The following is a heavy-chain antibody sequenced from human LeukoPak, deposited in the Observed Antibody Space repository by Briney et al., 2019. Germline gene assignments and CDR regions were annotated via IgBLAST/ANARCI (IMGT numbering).Heavy chain of an antibody. CDR2: IYYSGSA. D-gene: IGHD3-22*01. CDR1: GDSVSSGNYY. J-gene: IGHJ4*02. Sequence: SETLSLTCIVSGDSVSSGNYYWSWIRQPPGKGLEYIGYIYYSGSANYNPSLKSRVTISVDPSKNQFSLKLSSVTAADTAVYYCARNGDYYEKSGYYYLFDFWGQGTLVTVSS. V-gene: IGHV4-61*01. CDR3: ARNGDYYEKSGYYYLFDF.